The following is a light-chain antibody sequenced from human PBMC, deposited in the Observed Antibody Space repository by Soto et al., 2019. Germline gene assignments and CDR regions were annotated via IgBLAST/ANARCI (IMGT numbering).Light chain of an antibody. CDR3: QTWGTGFWV. Sequence: QLVLTQSPSASASLGASVKLTCTLSSGHSSNAIVWHQQQPEKGPRYLMKINSDRSHSQGDGIPDRFSGSRSGAERYLTISSLQSEDEADYYCQTWGTGFWVFGGGTKLTVL. CDR2: INSDRSH. V-gene: IGLV4-69*01. CDR1: SGHSSNA. J-gene: IGLJ3*02.